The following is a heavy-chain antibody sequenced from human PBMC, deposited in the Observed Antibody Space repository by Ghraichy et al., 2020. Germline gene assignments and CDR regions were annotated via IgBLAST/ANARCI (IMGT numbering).Heavy chain of an antibody. CDR1: GFTFSNYG. Sequence: GGSLRLSCAASGFTFSNYGMNWVRQAPGKGLEWVSYISGRDGYIKYADSVKGRFTISRDNAKNSLYLQMNSLRAEDTALYYCARDCGYGAAISRINVFDVWGQGTMVTVSS. V-gene: IGHV3-21*01. CDR2: ISGRDGYI. D-gene: IGHD5-12*01. CDR3: ARDCGYGAAISRINVFDV. J-gene: IGHJ3*01.